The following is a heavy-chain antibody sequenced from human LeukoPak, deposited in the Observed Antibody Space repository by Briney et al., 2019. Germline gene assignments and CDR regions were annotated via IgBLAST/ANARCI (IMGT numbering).Heavy chain of an antibody. Sequence: GGSLRLSCAASGFTFSSYSMNWVRQAPGKGLEWVSSISSSSSYIYYADSVKGRFTISRDNAKNSLYLQMNSLRAEDTAVYYCARGYYDLLTGYYPYYFDYRGQGTLVTVSS. CDR2: ISSSSSYI. V-gene: IGHV3-21*01. CDR3: ARGYYDLLTGYYPYYFDY. CDR1: GFTFSSYS. J-gene: IGHJ4*02. D-gene: IGHD3-9*01.